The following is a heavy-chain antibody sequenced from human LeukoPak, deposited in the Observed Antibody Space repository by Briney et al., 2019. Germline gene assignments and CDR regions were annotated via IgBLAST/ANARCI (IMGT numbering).Heavy chain of an antibody. CDR1: GGSISSSSYY. CDR2: IYYSGST. V-gene: IGHV4-39*01. Sequence: PSETLSLTCTVSGGSISSSSYYWGWIRQPPGKGLEWIGSIYYSGSTYYNPSLKSRVTISVDTSKNQFSLKLSSVTAADTAVYYCARHAHIVVVPAAQYYFDYWGQGTLVTVSS. D-gene: IGHD2-2*01. CDR3: ARHAHIVVVPAAQYYFDY. J-gene: IGHJ4*02.